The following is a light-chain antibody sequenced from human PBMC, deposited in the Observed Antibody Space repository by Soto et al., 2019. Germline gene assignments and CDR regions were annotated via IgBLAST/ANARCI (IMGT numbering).Light chain of an antibody. CDR3: AAWDDSLNGVV. V-gene: IGLV1-44*01. Sequence: QSVLTQTPSASGTPGQRVSISCSGSSTNIGRNTVIWYQQDPGTTPKVLIYSNSQRTSGVPDRFSGSKSGTSASLAISGLQSDDEADYSCAAWDDSLNGVVFGGGTKLTVL. CDR2: SNS. CDR1: STNIGRNT. J-gene: IGLJ2*01.